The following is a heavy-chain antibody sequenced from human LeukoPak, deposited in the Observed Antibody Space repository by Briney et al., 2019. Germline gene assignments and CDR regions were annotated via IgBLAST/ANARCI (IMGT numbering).Heavy chain of an antibody. Sequence: GESLKISYKGSGYSFTSYWIGWVRQMPGKGLEWMGIIYPGDSDTRYSPSFQGQVTISADKSISTAYLQWSSLKASDTAMYYCARQGSAAGMGNWFDPWGQGTLVTVSS. D-gene: IGHD6-13*01. CDR1: GYSFTSYW. CDR2: IYPGDSDT. J-gene: IGHJ5*02. V-gene: IGHV5-51*01. CDR3: ARQGSAAGMGNWFDP.